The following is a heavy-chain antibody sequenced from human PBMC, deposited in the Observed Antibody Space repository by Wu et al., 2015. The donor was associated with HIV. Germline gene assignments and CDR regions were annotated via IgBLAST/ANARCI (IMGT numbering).Heavy chain of an antibody. CDR1: GGPFSNYP. Sequence: QVQLVQSGTEVKKPGSSVKVSCKVSGGPFSNYPYNWVRQAPGQGLEWMGGIIPIFGKTNYAQKFQGRVTITADESTSTAYMELSSLRSEDTAVYYCARADYYDSSGPGAFDIWGQGTMVTVSS. V-gene: IGHV1-69*12. J-gene: IGHJ3*02. CDR2: IIPIFGKT. D-gene: IGHD3-22*01. CDR3: ARADYYDSSGPGAFDI.